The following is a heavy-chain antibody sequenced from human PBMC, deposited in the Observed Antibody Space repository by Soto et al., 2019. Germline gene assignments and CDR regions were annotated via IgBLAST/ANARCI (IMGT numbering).Heavy chain of an antibody. Sequence: GASVKVSFKASGYTFTGYYMHWVRQAPGQGLEWMGWINPNSGGTNYAQRFQGRVTMTRDTSISTAYLELSRLRSDDTAVYYCAGEHAPYYACWSGYRDYGREVWGKGSTGTASS. CDR3: AGEHAPYYACWSGYRDYGREV. V-gene: IGHV1-2*02. CDR2: INPNSGGT. CDR1: GYTFTGYY. J-gene: IGHJ6*04. D-gene: IGHD3-3*01.